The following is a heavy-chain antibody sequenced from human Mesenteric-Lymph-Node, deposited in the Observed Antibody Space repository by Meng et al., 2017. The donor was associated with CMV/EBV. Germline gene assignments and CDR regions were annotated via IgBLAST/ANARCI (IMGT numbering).Heavy chain of an antibody. CDR2: ISWDGRRI. V-gene: IGHV3-9*01. Sequence: GGSLRLSCAASGFRFDNYAMFWVRQAPGKGLECVSGISWDGRRIDYADSVKGRFTISRDNAKDSLYLQMNSLRVEDTAFYYCAKDLGSGIFGRGDGFDIWGQGTMVTVSS. D-gene: IGHD3-10*01. J-gene: IGHJ3*02. CDR1: GFRFDNYA. CDR3: AKDLGSGIFGRGDGFDI.